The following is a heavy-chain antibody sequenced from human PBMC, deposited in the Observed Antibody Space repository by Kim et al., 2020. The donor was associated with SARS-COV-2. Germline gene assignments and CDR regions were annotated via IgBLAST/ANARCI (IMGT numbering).Heavy chain of an antibody. D-gene: IGHD3-10*01. Sequence: YYAASVKGRSTISRDNSKSTLYLQMSSLRADDTAVYYCAKGGYASGSLDYWGQGTLVTVSS. J-gene: IGHJ4*02. CDR3: AKGGYASGSLDY. V-gene: IGHV3-23*01.